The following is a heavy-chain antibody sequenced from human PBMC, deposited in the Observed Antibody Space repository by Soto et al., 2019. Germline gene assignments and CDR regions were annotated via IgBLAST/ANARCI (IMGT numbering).Heavy chain of an antibody. J-gene: IGHJ6*02. D-gene: IGHD6-6*01. Sequence: QAQLEQSGAEVKKPGASVKVSCKSSGYTFSTSGISWVRQAPGQGLEWMGWISTYSGDANYAQRFQGRVTMTTDTSTSTTFMELRSLSSDATAVYYCAREGPRPYYYYGMDVWGQGTTVTVSS. CDR3: AREGPRPYYYYGMDV. CDR1: GYTFSTSG. V-gene: IGHV1-18*01. CDR2: ISTYSGDA.